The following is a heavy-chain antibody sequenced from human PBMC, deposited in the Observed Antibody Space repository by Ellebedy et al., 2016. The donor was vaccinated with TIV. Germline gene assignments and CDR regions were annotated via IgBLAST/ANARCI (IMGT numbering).Heavy chain of an antibody. CDR1: GGSFSGYY. D-gene: IGHD3-3*01. J-gene: IGHJ6*02. Sequence: SETLSLTXAVYGGSFSGYYWSWIRQPPGKGLEWIGEINHSGSTNYNPSLKSRVTISVDTSKNQFSLKLSSVTAADTAVYYCARLRITIFGVVKSYYYYGMDVWGQGTTVTVSS. CDR3: ARLRITIFGVVKSYYYYGMDV. CDR2: INHSGST. V-gene: IGHV4-34*01.